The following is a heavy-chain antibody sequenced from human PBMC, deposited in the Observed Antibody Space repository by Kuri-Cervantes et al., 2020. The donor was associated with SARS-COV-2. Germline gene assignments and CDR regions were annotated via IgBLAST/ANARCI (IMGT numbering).Heavy chain of an antibody. CDR3: ARDLGAAAGTSSAFDY. V-gene: IGHV3-30-3*01. CDR1: GFTFSSYA. D-gene: IGHD6-13*01. CDR2: ISYDGSNK. Sequence: GESLKISCAASGFTFSSYAMHWVRQAPGKGLEWVAVISYDGSNKYYADSVKGRFTISRDNAKNSLYLQMNSLRAEDTALYYCARDLGAAAGTSSAFDYWGQGTLVTVSS. J-gene: IGHJ4*02.